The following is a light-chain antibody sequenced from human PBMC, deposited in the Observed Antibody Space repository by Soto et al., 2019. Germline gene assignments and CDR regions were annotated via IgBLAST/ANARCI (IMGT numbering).Light chain of an antibody. J-gene: IGKJ4*02. CDR3: QQRSQWPLT. Sequence: EIVLTQSPATLSLSPGERATLSCRASQSVGTSLEWFQQKPGQAPSLLIFDTFNRATGIPARFSGSGSGTGFTLTISNLEPDDFAVYYCQQRSQWPLTFGGGTKVEIK. CDR1: QSVGTS. V-gene: IGKV3-11*01. CDR2: DTF.